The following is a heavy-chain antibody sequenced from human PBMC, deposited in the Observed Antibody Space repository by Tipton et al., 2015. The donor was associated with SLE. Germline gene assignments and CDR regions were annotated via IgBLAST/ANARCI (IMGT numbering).Heavy chain of an antibody. D-gene: IGHD1-26*01. V-gene: IGHV3-23*01. J-gene: IGHJ3*02. CDR1: GFTFSSYA. Sequence: GSLRLSCAASGFTFSSYAMSWVRQAPGKGLEWVSAISGSGGSTYYADSVKGRFTISRDNSKNTLYLQMNSLRAEDTAVYYCAREGRVGDAFDIWGQGTMVTVSS. CDR3: AREGRVGDAFDI. CDR2: ISGSGGST.